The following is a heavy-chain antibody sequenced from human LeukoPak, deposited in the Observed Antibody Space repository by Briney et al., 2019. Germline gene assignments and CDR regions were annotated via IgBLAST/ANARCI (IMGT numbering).Heavy chain of an antibody. Sequence: PSETLSLTCTVSSGSISSYYWSWIRQPPGKGLEWVGYIHPSESTYYNPSLKSRVTILVDTSKNQFSLKLRSVTAADTAVYYCARVRSYYGSVTGKSYYFDYWGQGTLVTVSS. V-gene: IGHV4-59*13. J-gene: IGHJ4*02. CDR2: IHPSEST. CDR1: SGSISSYY. CDR3: ARVRSYYGSVTGKSYYFDY. D-gene: IGHD3-10*01.